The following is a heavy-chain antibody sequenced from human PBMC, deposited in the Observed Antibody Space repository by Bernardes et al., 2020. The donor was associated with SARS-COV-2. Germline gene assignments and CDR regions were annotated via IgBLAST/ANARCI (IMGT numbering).Heavy chain of an antibody. CDR1: GFTFDDYA. D-gene: IGHD3-3*01. CDR3: AKDMSITIFGVVSLGGMDV. V-gene: IGHV3-9*01. CDR2: ISWNSGSI. Sequence: GGSLRLSCAASGFTFDDYAMHWVRQAPGKGLEWVSGISWNSGSIGYADSVKGRFTISRDNAKNSLYLQMNSLRAEDTALYYCAKDMSITIFGVVSLGGMDVWGQGTTVTVSS. J-gene: IGHJ6*02.